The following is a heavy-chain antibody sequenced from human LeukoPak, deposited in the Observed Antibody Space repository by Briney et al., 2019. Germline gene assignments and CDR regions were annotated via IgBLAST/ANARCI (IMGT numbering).Heavy chain of an antibody. CDR1: GGSISSYY. CDR2: IYYSGST. Sequence: PSETLSLTCTVSGGSISSYYWSWIRQPPGKGLEWIGYIYYSGSTNYNPSLKSRVTISVDTSKNQFSLKLSSVTAADTAVYYCARDRPGILGWFDPWGQGTLVTVSS. V-gene: IGHV4-59*01. CDR3: ARDRPGILGWFDP. D-gene: IGHD3-3*02. J-gene: IGHJ5*02.